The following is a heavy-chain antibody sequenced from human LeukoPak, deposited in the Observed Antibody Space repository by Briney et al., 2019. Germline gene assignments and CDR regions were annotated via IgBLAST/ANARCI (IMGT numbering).Heavy chain of an antibody. D-gene: IGHD3-3*01. CDR2: MGSAGDT. J-gene: IGHJ3*01. CDR3: ARVAKSVFGDFFDL. Sequence: GGSLRLSCAASGFTFSTYDIHRVRQGSGKDLEWVSAMGSAGDTYYPGSVKGRFTISREDAKNSVYLQMNGLRAGDTAVYYCARVAKSVFGDFFDLWGQGTMVTVSS. V-gene: IGHV3-13*01. CDR1: GFTFSTYD.